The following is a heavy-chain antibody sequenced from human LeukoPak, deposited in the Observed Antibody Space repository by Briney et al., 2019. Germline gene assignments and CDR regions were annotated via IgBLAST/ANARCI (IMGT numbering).Heavy chain of an antibody. J-gene: IGHJ3*02. CDR3: ASRYCSSTSCYTLSAFDI. D-gene: IGHD2-2*02. CDR1: GGTFSSYT. V-gene: IGHV1-69*02. CDR2: IIPILGIA. Sequence: SVKVSCKASGGTFSSYTISWVRQAPGQGLEWMERIIPILGIANYAQKFQGRVTITADKSTSAAYMELSSLRSEDTAVYYCASRYCSSTSCYTLSAFDIWGQGTMVTVSS.